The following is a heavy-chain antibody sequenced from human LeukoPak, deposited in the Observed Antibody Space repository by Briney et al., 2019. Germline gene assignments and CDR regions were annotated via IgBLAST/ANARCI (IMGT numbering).Heavy chain of an antibody. CDR2: IWYDGSNK. CDR1: GFTFSSYG. Sequence: PGRSLRLSCAASGFTFSSYGMHWVRQAPGKGLEWVAVIWYDGSNKYYADSVKGRFTISRDNSKNTLYLQMNSLRAEDTAVYYCARDRGYGGNGGDYYYGMDVWGQGTTVTVSS. V-gene: IGHV3-33*01. CDR3: ARDRGYGGNGGDYYYGMDV. D-gene: IGHD4-23*01. J-gene: IGHJ6*02.